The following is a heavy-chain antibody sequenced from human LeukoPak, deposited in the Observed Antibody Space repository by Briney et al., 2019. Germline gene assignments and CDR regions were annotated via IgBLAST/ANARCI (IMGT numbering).Heavy chain of an antibody. D-gene: IGHD3-22*01. CDR1: GITLSNYG. V-gene: IGHV3-23*01. CDR2: ISDSGGNT. J-gene: IGHJ4*02. CDR3: AKRGVVIRVILVGFHKEAYYFDS. Sequence: PGGSLILSCAVSGITLSNYGMSWVRQAPGKGLEWVAGISDSGGNTKYADSVKGRFTISRDNPKNTLYLHMNSLRAEDTAVYFCAKRGVVIRVILVGFHKEAYYFDSWGQGALVTVSS.